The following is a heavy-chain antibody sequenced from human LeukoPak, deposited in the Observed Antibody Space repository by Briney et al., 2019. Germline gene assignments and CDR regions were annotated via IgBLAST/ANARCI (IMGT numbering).Heavy chain of an antibody. CDR1: EFTFSSYF. CDR2: ISSGSTYI. D-gene: IGHD3-22*01. CDR3: AKDTGYYYDSSNYWV. J-gene: IGHJ4*02. V-gene: IGHV3-21*04. Sequence: PGGSLRLSCAASEFTFSSYFMNWVRQAPGKGLEWVSSISSGSTYIYYADSVKGRFTISRDNAKNSLYLQMNSLRAEDTALYYCAKDTGYYYDSSNYWVWGQGTLVTVSS.